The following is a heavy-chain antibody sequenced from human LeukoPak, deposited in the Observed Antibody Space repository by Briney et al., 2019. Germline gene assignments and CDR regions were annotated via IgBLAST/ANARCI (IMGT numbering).Heavy chain of an antibody. Sequence: GGSLRLSCAASGFTFSSYAMSWVRQASGKGLEWVSAISGSGGSTYYADSVRGRFTISRDNSKNTLYLQMNSLRAEDTAVYYCAKEPIRYFDPFLWGQGTMVTVSS. D-gene: IGHD3-9*01. CDR2: ISGSGGST. CDR3: AKEPIRYFDPFL. J-gene: IGHJ3*01. CDR1: GFTFSSYA. V-gene: IGHV3-23*01.